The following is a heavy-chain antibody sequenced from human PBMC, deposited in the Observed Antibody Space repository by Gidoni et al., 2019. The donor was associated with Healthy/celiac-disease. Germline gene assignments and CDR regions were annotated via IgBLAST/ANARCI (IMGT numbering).Heavy chain of an antibody. CDR3: ARDGPDYDILTGLSA. V-gene: IGHV3-33*01. CDR2: IWYDGSNK. D-gene: IGHD3-9*01. Sequence: QVQLGESGGGVVQPGRSLRLSCAASGFTFSSYGMHWVRQAPCKGLELVAFIWYDGSNKYYADSVKGRFTISRDNSKNTLYLQMNSLRAEDTAVYYCARDGPDYDILTGLSAWGQGTLVTVSS. CDR1: GFTFSSYG. J-gene: IGHJ5*02.